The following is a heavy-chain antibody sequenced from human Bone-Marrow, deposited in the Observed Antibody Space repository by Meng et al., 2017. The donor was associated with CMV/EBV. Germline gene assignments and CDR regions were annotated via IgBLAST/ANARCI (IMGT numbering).Heavy chain of an antibody. Sequence: GESLKISCKAFGYSFTNYWIGWARQMPGKGLEWMGIIYPGDSDTRYRPSFQGQVTISADESNTTAYLQWRSLKASDTAMYYCARRSGQWLPDFWGQGTLVTVSS. CDR3: ARRSGQWLPDF. CDR1: GYSFTNYW. CDR2: IYPGDSDT. D-gene: IGHD6-19*01. J-gene: IGHJ4*02. V-gene: IGHV5-51*01.